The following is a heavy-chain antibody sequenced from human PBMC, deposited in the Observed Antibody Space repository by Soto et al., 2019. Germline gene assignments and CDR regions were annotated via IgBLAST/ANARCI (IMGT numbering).Heavy chain of an antibody. V-gene: IGHV4-39*01. Sequence: QLQLQESGPGLVKPSEALSLTCTVSGGSISSSGHYWGWIRQTPGKGLEWIGNIFCSGCTHYNASFMSRVSISVDSSKNQLSLKVTSVTAADTAVYYCARRSYGSGVDLWGRGTLVTVSS. CDR1: GGSISSSGHY. J-gene: IGHJ5*02. CDR2: IFCSGCT. CDR3: ARRSYGSGVDL. D-gene: IGHD3-10*01.